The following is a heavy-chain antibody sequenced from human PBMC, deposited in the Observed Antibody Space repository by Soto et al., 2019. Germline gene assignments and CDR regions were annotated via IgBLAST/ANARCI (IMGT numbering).Heavy chain of an antibody. J-gene: IGHJ4*02. Sequence: QVQLVQSGAEVKKPGSSVKVSCKASGGTFSSYTISWVRQAPGQGLEWMGRIIPLLGIANYAQKFQGRVTITADKSTSTAYMELSSLRSEDTAVYYCAREPTRDPPGIAVAGNYWGQGTLVTVSS. V-gene: IGHV1-69*08. D-gene: IGHD6-19*01. CDR1: GGTFSSYT. CDR2: IIPLLGIA. CDR3: AREPTRDPPGIAVAGNY.